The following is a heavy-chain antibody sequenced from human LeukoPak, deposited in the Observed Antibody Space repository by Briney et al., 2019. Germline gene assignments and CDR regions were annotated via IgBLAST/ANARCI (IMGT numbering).Heavy chain of an antibody. CDR1: GYSISSGYY. CDR3: ARHGNYYDTSQSDP. V-gene: IGHV4-38-2*01. Sequence: SETLSLTCAVSGYSISSGYYWGWIRQPPGKGLEWIGSVYHSGSTYYNPSLKSRATISVDTSKNQFSLKLSSVTAADTAVYYCARHGNYYDTSQSDPWGQGTLVTVSS. J-gene: IGHJ5*02. D-gene: IGHD3-22*01. CDR2: VYHSGST.